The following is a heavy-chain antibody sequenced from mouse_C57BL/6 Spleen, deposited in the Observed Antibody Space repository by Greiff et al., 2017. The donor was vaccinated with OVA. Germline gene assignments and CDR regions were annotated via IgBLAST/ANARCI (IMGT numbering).Heavy chain of an antibody. CDR2: IDPSDSYT. Sequence: VQLQQPGAELVKPGASVKLSCKASGYTFTSYWMQWVKQRPGQGLEWIGEIDPSDSYTNYNQKFKGKATLTVDTSSSTAYMQLSSLTSEDSAVYYCARDYGSSPYWGQGTTLTVSS. CDR1: GYTFTSYW. J-gene: IGHJ2*01. D-gene: IGHD1-1*01. CDR3: ARDYGSSPY. V-gene: IGHV1-50*01.